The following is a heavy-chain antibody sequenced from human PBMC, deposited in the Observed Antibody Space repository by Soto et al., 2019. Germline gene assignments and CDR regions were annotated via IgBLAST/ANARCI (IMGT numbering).Heavy chain of an antibody. CDR1: GGSISSGDYY. CDR3: ARVGGFGATTIDY. D-gene: IGHD3-10*01. V-gene: IGHV4-30-4*01. J-gene: IGHJ4*02. CDR2: ICYSGST. Sequence: QVQLQESGPGLVKPSQTLSLTCTVSGGSISSGDYYWSWIRQPPGKGLEWIGYICYSGSTYYNPSLKSRVTISVDTSKNQFSLKLSSVTAADTAVYYCARVGGFGATTIDYWGQGTLVTVSS.